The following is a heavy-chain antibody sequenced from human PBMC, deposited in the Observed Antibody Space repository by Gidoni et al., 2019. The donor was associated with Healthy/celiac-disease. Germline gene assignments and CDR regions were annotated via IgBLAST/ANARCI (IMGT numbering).Heavy chain of an antibody. Sequence: QVQLQESGPGLVKPSETLSLTCPVSGGSVSSGSYYWSWIRQPPGKGLEWIGYIYYSGSTNYNPSLKSRVTISVDTSKNQFSLKLSSVTAADTAVYYCASREGGAFDYWGQGTLVTVSS. V-gene: IGHV4-61*01. CDR1: GGSVSSGSYY. CDR2: IYYSGST. D-gene: IGHD1-26*01. J-gene: IGHJ4*02. CDR3: ASREGGAFDY.